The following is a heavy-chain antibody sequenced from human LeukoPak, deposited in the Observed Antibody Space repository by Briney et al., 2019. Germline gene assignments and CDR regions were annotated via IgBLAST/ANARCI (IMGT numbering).Heavy chain of an antibody. V-gene: IGHV3-43D*03. Sequence: GGTLRLSCAASGFTFDDYAMHWVRQAPGKGLEWVSLISWDGGSTYYADSVKGRFTISRDNSKNSLYLQMNSLRAEDTALYYCAKGGGIAVAGSPLHYFDYWGQGTLVTVSS. CDR3: AKGGGIAVAGSPLHYFDY. J-gene: IGHJ4*02. D-gene: IGHD6-19*01. CDR1: GFTFDDYA. CDR2: ISWDGGST.